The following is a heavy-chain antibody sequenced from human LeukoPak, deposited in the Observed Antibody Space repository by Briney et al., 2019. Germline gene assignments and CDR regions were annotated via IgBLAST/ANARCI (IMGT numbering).Heavy chain of an antibody. V-gene: IGHV3-33*01. CDR1: GFTFSNYD. Sequence: GRSLRLSCAASGFTFSNYDMHWVRQAPGKGLEWVAVIWSDGSDKYYEDSVEGRFTISRDNSKNTLDLQMNSLRAEDTAVYYCARAPQWLLFDYWGQGTLVTVSS. CDR3: ARAPQWLLFDY. D-gene: IGHD3-22*01. CDR2: IWSDGSDK. J-gene: IGHJ4*02.